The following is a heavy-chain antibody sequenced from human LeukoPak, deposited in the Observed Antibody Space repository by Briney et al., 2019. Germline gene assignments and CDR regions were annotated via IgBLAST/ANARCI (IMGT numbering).Heavy chain of an antibody. CDR3: ARDQEGFDC. CDR1: VYTFTSNY. CDR2: IYPRDSSR. Sequence: ASVKVSCKASVYTFTSNYIHWVRQAPGQGLEWMGMIYPRDSSRRSEAKFPGRVTVPRDTPTSTVPMELRGLRSEDTAVYYCARDQEGFDCWGQGTLVTVSS. J-gene: IGHJ4*02. V-gene: IGHV1-46*01.